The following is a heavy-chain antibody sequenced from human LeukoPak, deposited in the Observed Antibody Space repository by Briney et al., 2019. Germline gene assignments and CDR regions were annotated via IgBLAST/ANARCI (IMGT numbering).Heavy chain of an antibody. V-gene: IGHV3-48*01. CDR3: ARDHDSSSCPYFDY. Sequence: GGSLRLSCAACGFTFSSYSMNWVRQAPGKGLEWVSYISNSSSTIYYADSVKGRFTISRDNAKNSLYLQMNGLRAEDTAVYYCARDHDSSSCPYFDYWGQGTLVTVSS. D-gene: IGHD6-13*01. CDR2: ISNSSSTI. CDR1: GFTFSSYS. J-gene: IGHJ4*02.